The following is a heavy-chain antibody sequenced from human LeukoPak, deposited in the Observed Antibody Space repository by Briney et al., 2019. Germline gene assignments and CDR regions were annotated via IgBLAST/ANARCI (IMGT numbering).Heavy chain of an antibody. D-gene: IGHD5-18*01. V-gene: IGHV1-2*02. Sequence: ASVKVSCKASGYTFTGYYMHWVRQAPGQGLEWMGWINPNSGGTNYAQKFQGRVTMTRDTSTSTVYMELSSLRSEDTAVYYCARNVDTAMGPDYWGQGTLVTVSS. CDR2: INPNSGGT. CDR1: GYTFTGYY. J-gene: IGHJ4*02. CDR3: ARNVDTAMGPDY.